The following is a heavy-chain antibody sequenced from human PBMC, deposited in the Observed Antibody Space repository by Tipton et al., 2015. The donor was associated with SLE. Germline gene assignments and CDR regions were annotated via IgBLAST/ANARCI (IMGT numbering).Heavy chain of an antibody. CDR1: GFTLSRYA. D-gene: IGHD5-12*01. J-gene: IGHJ4*02. CDR2: ISSNGGST. V-gene: IGHV3-64*01. Sequence: GSLRLSCAASGFTLSRYAMNWARQAPGKGLEYVSAISSNGGSTYYANSVKGRFTISRDNSKNTLYLQMGSLRAEDMAVYYCAIGGYSGYDQALFDYLGQGTLVTVSS. CDR3: AIGGYSGYDQALFDY.